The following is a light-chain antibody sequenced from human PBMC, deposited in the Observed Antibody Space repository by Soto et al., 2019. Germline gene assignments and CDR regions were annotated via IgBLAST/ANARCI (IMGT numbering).Light chain of an antibody. CDR3: SSYTGSNNFGV. V-gene: IGLV2-8*01. CDR1: SSDVGGYNY. J-gene: IGLJ1*01. CDR2: EVS. Sequence: QSVLTQPPSASGSPGQSVTISCTGTSSDVGGYNYVSWYQQHPGKAPKLMIYEVSKRPSGVPDRFSGSKSGNTASLTVSGLQAEYEADYYSSSYTGSNNFGVFGTGTKVTVL.